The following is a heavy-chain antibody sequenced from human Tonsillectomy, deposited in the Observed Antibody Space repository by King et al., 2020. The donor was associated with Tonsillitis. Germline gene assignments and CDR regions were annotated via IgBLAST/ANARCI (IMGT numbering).Heavy chain of an antibody. Sequence: HVQIQQWGAGLLKPSETLSLTCAVYGGSFSGYFWSWIRQPPGKGLEWIGEISHSGSTNYNPSLKSRVTISVDTSKKQFSLKLSSVTAADTAVYYCARELGGYMDVWGKGTTVTVSS. J-gene: IGHJ6*03. CDR1: GGSFSGYF. CDR3: ARELGGYMDV. CDR2: ISHSGST. V-gene: IGHV4-34*01. D-gene: IGHD7-27*01.